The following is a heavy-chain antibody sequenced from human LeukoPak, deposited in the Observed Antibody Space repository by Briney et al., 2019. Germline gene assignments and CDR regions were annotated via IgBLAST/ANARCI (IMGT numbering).Heavy chain of an antibody. CDR3: AGAYYYDSSGHDTYEVAFDI. J-gene: IGHJ3*02. CDR2: IYHSGST. Sequence: SETLSLTCTVSGYSISSGCYWGWIRQPPGKGLEWIGSIYHSGSTYYNPSLKSRVTISVDTSKNQFSLKLSSVTAADTAVYYCAGAYYYDSSGHDTYEVAFDIWGQGTMVTVSS. D-gene: IGHD3-22*01. CDR1: GYSISSGCY. V-gene: IGHV4-38-2*02.